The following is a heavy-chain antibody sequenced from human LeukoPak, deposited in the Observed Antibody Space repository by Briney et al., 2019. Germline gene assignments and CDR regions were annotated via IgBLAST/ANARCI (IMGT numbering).Heavy chain of an antibody. Sequence: GGFLRLSCAASGFTFSSYAMSWVRQAPGKGLEWVSAISGSGGSTYYADSVKGRFTISRDNSKNTLYLQMNSLRAEDTAVYYCANDAAQQQLSNLFYGMDVWGQGTTVTVSS. J-gene: IGHJ6*02. CDR3: ANDAAQQQLSNLFYGMDV. CDR2: ISGSGGST. D-gene: IGHD6-13*01. CDR1: GFTFSSYA. V-gene: IGHV3-23*01.